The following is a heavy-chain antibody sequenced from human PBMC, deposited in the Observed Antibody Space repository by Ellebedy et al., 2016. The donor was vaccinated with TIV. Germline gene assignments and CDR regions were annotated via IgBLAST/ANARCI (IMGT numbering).Heavy chain of an antibody. CDR3: ARATACFDY. J-gene: IGHJ4*02. V-gene: IGHV3-13*01. D-gene: IGHD1-14*01. CDR1: GFTFSSYD. CDR2: IGAAGDT. Sequence: GESLKISCAASGFTFSSYDMHWVRQGSGNGLEWVSSIGAAGDTYYAGIVKGRVAISRENAKNSLYLQLNNVRVGDTAVYYCARATACFDYWGQGTLVTVSS.